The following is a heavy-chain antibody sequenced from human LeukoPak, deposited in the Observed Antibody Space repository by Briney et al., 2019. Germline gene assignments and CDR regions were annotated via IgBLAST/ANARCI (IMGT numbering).Heavy chain of an antibody. D-gene: IGHD3-10*01. CDR3: ARDAEGSGSYYNWFDP. Sequence: SETLSLTCAVYGGSFSGYYWSSIRQPPGKGLGWIGEMNHSGSTNYNPSLKSRVPISVDTSKNQFSLKLSSVTAADTAVYYCARDAEGSGSYYNWFDPWGQGTLVTVSS. V-gene: IGHV4-34*01. CDR2: MNHSGST. J-gene: IGHJ5*02. CDR1: GGSFSGYY.